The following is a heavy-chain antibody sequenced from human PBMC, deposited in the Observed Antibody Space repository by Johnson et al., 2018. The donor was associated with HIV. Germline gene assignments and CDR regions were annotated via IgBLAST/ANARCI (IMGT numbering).Heavy chain of an antibody. CDR3: ASWEGDISGRGAFDS. CDR1: GFTFSSYA. J-gene: IGHJ3*02. D-gene: IGHD3-22*01. Sequence: QMQLVESGGGVVQPGRSLRLSCAASGFTFSSYAMHWVRQAPGKGLEWVAVISYDGSNKYYADSVKGRSTISRDNSKNTLYLQMSSLRAEDTAVYYCASWEGDISGRGAFDSWGQGTMVTVSS. V-gene: IGHV3-30*04. CDR2: ISYDGSNK.